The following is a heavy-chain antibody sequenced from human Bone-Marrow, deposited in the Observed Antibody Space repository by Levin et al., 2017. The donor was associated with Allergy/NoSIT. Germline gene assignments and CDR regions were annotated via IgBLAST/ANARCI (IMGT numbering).Heavy chain of an antibody. V-gene: IGHV3-30*03. CDR3: VREGYSSGRCGAFDM. D-gene: IGHD6-25*01. CDR1: GFTFSSYV. Sequence: GSLRLSCEASGFTFSSYVMWWVRQAPGKGMEWVASISADGTNKNNADSVKDRFTISRDNSKNTLDLQMSSLRDEDTALYYCVREGYSSGRCGAFDMWGQGTLVTVSS. J-gene: IGHJ3*02. CDR2: ISADGTNK.